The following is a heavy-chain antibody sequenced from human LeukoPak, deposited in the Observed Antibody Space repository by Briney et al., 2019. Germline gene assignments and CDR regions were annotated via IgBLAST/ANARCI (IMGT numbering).Heavy chain of an antibody. V-gene: IGHV3-30*03. CDR2: ISYDGSNK. J-gene: IGHJ6*02. D-gene: IGHD2-2*02. CDR1: GFTFSSYG. Sequence: GRSLRLSCAASGFTFSSYGMHWVRQAPGKGLEWVAVISYDGSNKYYADSVKGRFTISRDNSKNTLYLQMNSLRAEDTAVYYCARAPERCSSTSCYRSLREGYYGMDVWGQGTTVTVSS. CDR3: ARAPERCSSTSCYRSLREGYYGMDV.